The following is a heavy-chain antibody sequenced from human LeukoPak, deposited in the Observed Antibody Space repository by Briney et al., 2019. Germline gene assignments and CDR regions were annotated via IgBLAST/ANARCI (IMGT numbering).Heavy chain of an antibody. J-gene: IGHJ4*02. Sequence: GSSVKVSCKASGGTFTSYAISWVRQAPGQGLEWMGGIIPILGTANYAQKFQGGVTITADESTSTAYMELSSLRSEDTAVYYCAQEGGSGSFTLDYRGEGTLVTVSS. CDR3: AQEGGSGSFTLDY. V-gene: IGHV1-69*01. CDR1: GGTFTSYA. D-gene: IGHD3-10*01. CDR2: IIPILGTA.